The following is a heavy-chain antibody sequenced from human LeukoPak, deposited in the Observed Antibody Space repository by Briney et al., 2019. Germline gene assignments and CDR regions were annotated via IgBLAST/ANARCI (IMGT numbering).Heavy chain of an antibody. CDR1: GLTFSKSA. CDR3: TRDRGGSPTDVFDY. J-gene: IGHJ4*02. D-gene: IGHD2-15*01. CDR2: ITDVGDI. V-gene: IGHV3-23*01. Sequence: GGSLRLSCAASGLTFSKSALTWVRQAPGKGLEWVSTITDVGDIFYTYSVRGRFTISRNNSKNTVYMQMDGLRAEDTAVYYCTRDRGGSPTDVFDYWGQGTLVTVSS.